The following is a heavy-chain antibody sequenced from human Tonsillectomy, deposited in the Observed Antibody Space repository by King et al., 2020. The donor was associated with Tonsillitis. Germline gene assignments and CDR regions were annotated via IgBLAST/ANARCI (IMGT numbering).Heavy chain of an antibody. V-gene: IGHV2-5*02. Sequence: TLKESGPTLVKPTQTLTLTCTFSGFSLSTSGVGVGWIRQPPGKALEWLALILWVVDKRYSPSLKSRLTIPKDTSKNQVVLTIINMDPVDTATYYCAHHRSPYFDLWGRGTLVTVSS. CDR1: GFSLSTSGVG. CDR3: AHHRSPYFDL. J-gene: IGHJ2*01. CDR2: ILWVVDK.